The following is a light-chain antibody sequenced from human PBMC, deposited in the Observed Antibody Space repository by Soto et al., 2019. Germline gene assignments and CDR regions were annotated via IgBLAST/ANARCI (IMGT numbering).Light chain of an antibody. CDR1: QSVSSN. V-gene: IGKV3-15*01. CDR2: GAS. CDR3: QQYNNWPLT. Sequence: EIVMTQSPATLSVSPGERATLSCRASQSVSSNLAWYQQKPGQAPRLLIYGASTRATGIPARFSGSGSGTEFPLTISSLQSEDFAVYDCQQYNNWPLTFGGGTKVEIK. J-gene: IGKJ4*01.